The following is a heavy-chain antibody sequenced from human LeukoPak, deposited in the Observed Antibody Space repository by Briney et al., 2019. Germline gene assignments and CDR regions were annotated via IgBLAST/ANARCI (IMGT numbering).Heavy chain of an antibody. CDR1: GFTFTNYN. V-gene: IGHV3-23*01. CDR2: ISGSGGST. CDR3: AKDRSIGTYYTFDS. D-gene: IGHD1-26*01. J-gene: IGHJ4*02. Sequence: GGSLRLSCVDSGFTFTNYNMNWVRQAPGKGLEWVSAISGSGGSTYYADSVKGRFTISRDNSKNTLYLQVSSLTAKDTAVYYCAKDRSIGTYYTFDSWGQGTLVTVSS.